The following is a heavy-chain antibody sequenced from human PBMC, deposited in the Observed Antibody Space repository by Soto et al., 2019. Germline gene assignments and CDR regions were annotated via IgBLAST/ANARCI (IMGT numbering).Heavy chain of an antibody. D-gene: IGHD2-15*01. J-gene: IGHJ3*02. V-gene: IGHV3-33*01. CDR2: MWFDGSDK. CDR3: ARLYCSASSCYSVGAFDI. Sequence: QVQLVESGGGVVQPGRSLRLSCAASRFTFSSYGMHWVRQAPGKGLEWVALMWFDGSDKYYTESVKGRFTISRDNSKSTLYLQMNSLRAEDTAVYYCARLYCSASSCYSVGAFDIRGQGTMVTVSS. CDR1: RFTFSSYG.